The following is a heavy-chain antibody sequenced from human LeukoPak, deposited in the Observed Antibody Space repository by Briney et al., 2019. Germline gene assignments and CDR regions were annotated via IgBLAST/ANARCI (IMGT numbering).Heavy chain of an antibody. Sequence: GASVKVSCKASGGTFSSYAISWVRQAPGQGLEWMGRIIPIFGTANYAQKFQGRVTITTDESTSTAYMELSSLRSEDTAVYYCAGDRAMVGFDHCGQGTLVTVSS. CDR1: GGTFSSYA. D-gene: IGHD4/OR15-4a*01. V-gene: IGHV1-69*05. J-gene: IGHJ4*02. CDR3: AGDRAMVGFDH. CDR2: IIPIFGTA.